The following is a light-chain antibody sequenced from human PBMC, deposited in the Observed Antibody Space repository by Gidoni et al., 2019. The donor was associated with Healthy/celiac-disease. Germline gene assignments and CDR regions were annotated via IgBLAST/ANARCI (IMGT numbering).Light chain of an antibody. CDR3: QQSYSTPIFT. CDR2: AAS. J-gene: IGKJ3*01. Sequence: DIQITQSPSSLSASVGDRVTITCRASQSISSYLNWYQQKPGKAPKLLLYAASSLQSGVPSRFSGSGAGTEFTLTISSLQPEDFATYYCQQSYSTPIFTFXPXTKVDIK. V-gene: IGKV1-39*01. CDR1: QSISSY.